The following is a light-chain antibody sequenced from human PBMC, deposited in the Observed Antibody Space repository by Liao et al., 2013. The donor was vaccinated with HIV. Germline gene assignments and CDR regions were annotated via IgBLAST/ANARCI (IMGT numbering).Light chain of an antibody. V-gene: IGLV3-1*01. CDR2: QDN. Sequence: SYELTQPPSVSVSPGQTASISCSGDNLGDKYASWYQHKPGQSPVLVIYQDNKRPSGIPDRYAGSNSGITATLTISGTQPTDEADYYCQAWDRNTAIFGGGTKLTVL. CDR3: QAWDRNTAI. CDR1: NLGDKY. J-gene: IGLJ2*01.